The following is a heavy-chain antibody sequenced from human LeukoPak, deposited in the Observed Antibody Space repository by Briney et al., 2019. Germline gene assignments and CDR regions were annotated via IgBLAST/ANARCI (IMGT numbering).Heavy chain of an antibody. CDR2: IYSGGST. V-gene: IGHV3-66*01. CDR1: GFTVSSNY. J-gene: IGHJ6*02. Sequence: PGGSLRLSCAASGFTVSSNYMSWVRQAPGKGLEWVSVIYSGGSTYYADSVKGRFTISRDNSKNTLYLQMNSLRAEDTAVYYCARLGATVNYGMDVWGQGTTVTVSS. CDR3: ARLGATVNYGMDV. D-gene: IGHD5-12*01.